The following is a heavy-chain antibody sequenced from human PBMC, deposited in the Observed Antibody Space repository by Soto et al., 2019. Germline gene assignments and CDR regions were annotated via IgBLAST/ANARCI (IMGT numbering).Heavy chain of an antibody. D-gene: IGHD3-16*01. CDR1: GYTFTSYD. V-gene: IGHV1-8*01. Sequence: ASVKVSCKASGYTFTSYDINWVRQATGQGLEWMGWMNPNSGNTGYAQKLQGRVTMTRNTSISTAYMELSSLRSEDTAVYYCARRADRIRQFDPWGQGTLVTVSS. CDR2: MNPNSGNT. CDR3: ARRADRIRQFDP. J-gene: IGHJ5*02.